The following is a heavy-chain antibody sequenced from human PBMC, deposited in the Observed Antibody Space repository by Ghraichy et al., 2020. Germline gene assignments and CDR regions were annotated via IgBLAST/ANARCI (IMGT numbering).Heavy chain of an antibody. J-gene: IGHJ3*02. V-gene: IGHV4-61*01. CDR2: IYYSGST. CDR3: ARDGAVDTHAFDI. D-gene: IGHD5-18*01. Sequence: SETLSLTCTVSGGSVSSGTYYWSWIRQPPGKGLEWIGYIYYSGSTNYNPSLKSRVTISVDTSKNQFSLKLSSVTAADTAVYYCARDGAVDTHAFDIWGQGTMVTVSS. CDR1: GGSVSSGTYY.